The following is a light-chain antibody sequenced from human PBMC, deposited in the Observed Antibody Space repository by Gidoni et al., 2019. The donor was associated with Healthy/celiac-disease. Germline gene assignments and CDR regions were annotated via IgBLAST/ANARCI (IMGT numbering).Light chain of an antibody. Sequence: QSPLTQPRSVSGAHGPAFTLSCTGTSSDVGGYHSVSWYQQHPGHAPRLMIYDVSKRPSGVPDRFSGSKSGNPASLTISGLQAEDEADYYCCSYAGSYTGVFGTGTKVTVL. V-gene: IGLV2-11*01. J-gene: IGLJ1*01. CDR2: DVS. CDR1: SSDVGGYHS. CDR3: CSYAGSYTGV.